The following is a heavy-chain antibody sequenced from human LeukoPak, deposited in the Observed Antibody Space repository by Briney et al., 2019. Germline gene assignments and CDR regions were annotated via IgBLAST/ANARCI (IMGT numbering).Heavy chain of an antibody. V-gene: IGHV3-30*03. Sequence: GGSLRLSCAASGFTFSSYGMHWVRQAPGKGLEWVAVISYDGSNKYYADSVKGRFTISRDNSKNTLYLQMNSLRAEDTAVYYCTTSWPKVREGDQWGQGTLVTVSS. J-gene: IGHJ4*02. CDR2: ISYDGSNK. CDR1: GFTFSSYG. CDR3: TTSWPKVREGDQ. D-gene: IGHD3-10*01.